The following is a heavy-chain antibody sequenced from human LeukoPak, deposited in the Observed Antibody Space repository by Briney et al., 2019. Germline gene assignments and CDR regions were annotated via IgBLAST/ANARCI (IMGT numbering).Heavy chain of an antibody. Sequence: SVKVSCKASGYTFTSYDIKWVRQAPGQGLEWRGGIIPIFGTANYAQKFQGRVTITADESTSTAYMELSSLRSEDTAVYYCARGLLTRAERPRYYYYMDVWGKGTTVTVSS. V-gene: IGHV1-69*13. CDR3: ARGLLTRAERPRYYYYMDV. CDR2: IIPIFGTA. D-gene: IGHD7-27*01. CDR1: GYTFTSYD. J-gene: IGHJ6*03.